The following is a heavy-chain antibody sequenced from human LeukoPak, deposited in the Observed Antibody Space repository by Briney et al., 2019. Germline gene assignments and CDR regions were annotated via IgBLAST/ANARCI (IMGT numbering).Heavy chain of an antibody. CDR1: GYSIRSGYH. V-gene: IGHV4-38-2*01. Sequence: SETLSLTCAVSGYSIRSGYHWGWIRQPPGKGLEWIGSISHSGNTHYNPSLKSRVTISADTSKNQFSLKLTSVTAADTAVYYCATGLSYDRCHYWGQGTLVTVSS. D-gene: IGHD3-9*01. CDR2: ISHSGNT. CDR3: ATGLSYDRCHY. J-gene: IGHJ4*02.